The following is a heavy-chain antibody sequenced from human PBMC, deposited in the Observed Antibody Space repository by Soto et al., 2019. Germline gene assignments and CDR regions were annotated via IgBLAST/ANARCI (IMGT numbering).Heavy chain of an antibody. CDR1: GGYISSGGYS. D-gene: IGHD4-17*01. CDR3: ASAHYGDYGYGMDV. CDR2: IYHGGYT. Sequence: QLQLQESGSGLVKPSQTLSLTCAVSGGYISSGGYSWSWIRQPPGKGLEWIGYIYHGGYTYYNPSLKSRVTISVDRSKNQFSLKLSSVTAADPAVYYCASAHYGDYGYGMDVWGQGTTVTVSS. J-gene: IGHJ6*02. V-gene: IGHV4-30-2*01.